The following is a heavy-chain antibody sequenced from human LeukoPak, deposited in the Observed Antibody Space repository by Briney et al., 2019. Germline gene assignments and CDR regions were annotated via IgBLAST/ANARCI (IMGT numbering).Heavy chain of an antibody. D-gene: IGHD3-22*01. V-gene: IGHV3-21*01. Sequence: GGSLGLSCTASGFTFSGYSMNWIRQAPVKGLEWVSSFGTRSTSVYHAGSVKGRFAISRDNAKNSLYLQMSSLRAEDTALYYCAREVSEGFDFWGQGTLDTVSS. J-gene: IGHJ4*02. CDR3: AREVSEGFDF. CDR2: FGTRSTSV. CDR1: GFTFSGYS.